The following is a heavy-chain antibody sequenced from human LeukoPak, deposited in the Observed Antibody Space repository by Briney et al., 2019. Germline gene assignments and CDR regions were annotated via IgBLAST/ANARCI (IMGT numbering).Heavy chain of an antibody. CDR2: ISGSGGST. Sequence: GGSLRLSCAASGFTFSSYSMNWVRQAPGKGLEWVSAISGSGGSTYYADSVKGRFTISRDNSKNTLYLQMNSPRAEDTAVYYCARDLPPAPWNGMDVWGQGTTVTVSS. J-gene: IGHJ6*02. D-gene: IGHD2-2*01. CDR1: GFTFSSYS. CDR3: ARDLPPAPWNGMDV. V-gene: IGHV3-23*01.